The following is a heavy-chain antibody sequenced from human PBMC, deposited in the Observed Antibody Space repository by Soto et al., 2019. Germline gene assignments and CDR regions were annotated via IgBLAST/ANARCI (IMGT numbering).Heavy chain of an antibody. D-gene: IGHD3-22*01. CDR3: ARDLGYYESDGYFDY. Sequence: SLRLSCAACGFTFNDNYMSWIRQAPGKGLEWVSYISSSGSIIYYADSVKGRFTISRDNAKNSLYLQMNSLRAEDTAVYYCARDLGYYESDGYFDYWGQGALVTVYS. CDR2: ISSSGSII. CDR1: GFTFNDNY. J-gene: IGHJ4*02. V-gene: IGHV3-11*01.